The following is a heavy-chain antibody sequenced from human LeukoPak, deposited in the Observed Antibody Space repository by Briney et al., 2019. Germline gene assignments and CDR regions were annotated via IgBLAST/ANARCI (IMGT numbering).Heavy chain of an antibody. J-gene: IGHJ4*02. CDR1: GFSFDTYA. CDR3: AREGMEYSYGSEFDY. CDR2: IWYDGSNK. D-gene: IGHD5-18*01. Sequence: GGSLRLSCAASGFSFDTYAMHWVRQAPGKGLEWVAVIWYDGSNKYYADSVKGRFTISRDNSKNTLYLQMNSLRAEDTAVYYCAREGMEYSYGSEFDYWGQGTLVTVSS. V-gene: IGHV3-33*01.